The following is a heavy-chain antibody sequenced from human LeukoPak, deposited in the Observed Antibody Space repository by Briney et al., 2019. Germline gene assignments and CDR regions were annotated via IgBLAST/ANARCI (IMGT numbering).Heavy chain of an antibody. CDR1: GFTFSNYW. J-gene: IGHJ4*02. V-gene: IGHV3-74*01. Sequence: GGSLRLSCAASGFTFSNYWMHWVRQAPGKGLVWVSRSHPDGSRTGYVDSVKGRFTISRDNAKNTLYLQMNSLRAEDMAVCYCAREQRYDDFDYWGQGTLVTVSS. CDR3: AREQRYDDFDY. D-gene: IGHD5-12*01. CDR2: SHPDGSRT.